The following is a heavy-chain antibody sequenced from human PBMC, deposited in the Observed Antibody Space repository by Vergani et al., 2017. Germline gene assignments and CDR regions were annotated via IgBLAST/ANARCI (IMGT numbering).Heavy chain of an antibody. D-gene: IGHD1-14*01. CDR3: ALTVVPTFDYYYYYMDV. CDR2: IYYSGST. J-gene: IGHJ6*03. CDR1: GGSFSGYY. V-gene: IGHV4-34*11. Sequence: QVQLQQWGAGLLKPSETLSLTCAVYGGSFSGYYWSWIRQPPGKGLEWIGYIYYSGSTNYNPSLKSRVTISVDTSKNQFSLKLSSVTAADTAVYYCALTVVPTFDYYYYYMDVWGKGTTVTVSS.